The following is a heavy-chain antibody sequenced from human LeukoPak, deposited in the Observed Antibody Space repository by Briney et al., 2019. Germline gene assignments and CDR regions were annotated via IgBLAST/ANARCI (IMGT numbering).Heavy chain of an antibody. Sequence: SQTLSLTCAISGDSVSSNSAAWNSIRQSPSRGLEWLGRTYYRSKWYNGYAVFVKSRISVNPDTSKNQFSLQLNSVTPEDTAVYYCARSGSGGWIDRWGQGTLVTVSS. CDR1: GDSVSSNSAA. CDR2: TYYRSKWYN. D-gene: IGHD2-15*01. CDR3: ARSGSGGWIDR. V-gene: IGHV6-1*01. J-gene: IGHJ5*02.